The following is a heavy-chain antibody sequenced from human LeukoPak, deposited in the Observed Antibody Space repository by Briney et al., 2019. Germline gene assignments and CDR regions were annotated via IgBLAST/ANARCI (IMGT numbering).Heavy chain of an antibody. V-gene: IGHV4-34*01. Sequence: PSETLSLTWAVYGGSFSGYYWSWIRQPPGKGLEWIGEINHSGSTNYNPSLKSRVTISVDTSKNQFSLKLSSVTAADTAVYYCARGSSLRYFDWLLQAPDYWGQGTLVTVSS. J-gene: IGHJ4*02. CDR3: ARGSSLRYFDWLLQAPDY. CDR1: GGSFSGYY. D-gene: IGHD3-9*01. CDR2: INHSGST.